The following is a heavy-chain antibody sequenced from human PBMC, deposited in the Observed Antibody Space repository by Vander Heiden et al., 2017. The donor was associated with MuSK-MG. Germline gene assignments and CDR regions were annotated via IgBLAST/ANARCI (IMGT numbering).Heavy chain of an antibody. D-gene: IGHD3-3*01. CDR3: ARGDYDFWSGYLDNWFDP. J-gene: IGHJ5*02. V-gene: IGHV4-34*01. CDR1: GGSFSGSY. CDR2: INHSGST. Sequence: QVQLQQWGAGLLKPSETLSLTCAVYGGSFSGSYWSWSRQPPGKGLEWIGEINHSGSTNYNPSLKSRVTISVDTSKNQFSLKLSSVTAADTAVYYCARGDYDFWSGYLDNWFDPWGQGTLVTVSS.